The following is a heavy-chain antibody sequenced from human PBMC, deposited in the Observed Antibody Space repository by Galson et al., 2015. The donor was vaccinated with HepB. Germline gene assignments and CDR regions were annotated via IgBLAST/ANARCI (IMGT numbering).Heavy chain of an antibody. CDR1: GFTFTNYY. J-gene: IGHJ4*02. CDR3: ARGSSDYGGAYDY. Sequence: SVKVSCKAFGFTFTNYYIHWVRQAPGQGLEWMGRINPNSRGTNFAQKFQGRVTLTRDMSTRTVYMDLRRLRSDDTAVYWCARGSSDYGGAYDYWGQGNLVTVSS. D-gene: IGHD4-23*01. V-gene: IGHV1-2*06. CDR2: INPNSRGT.